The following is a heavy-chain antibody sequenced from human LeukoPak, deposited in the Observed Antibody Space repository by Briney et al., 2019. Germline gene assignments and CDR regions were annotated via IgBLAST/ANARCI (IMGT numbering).Heavy chain of an antibody. J-gene: IGHJ4*02. Sequence: GASVKVSCKASGYILSSYYMHWVRQAPGQGLEWMGIINPSGGRTDYAQKFQGRVTMTRDTSTSTVYMELNSLRSEDTALYYCARTYCGGDCNNRSFDYWGQGTLVTVSS. V-gene: IGHV1-46*01. D-gene: IGHD2-21*02. CDR3: ARTYCGGDCNNRSFDY. CDR1: GYILSSYY. CDR2: INPSGGRT.